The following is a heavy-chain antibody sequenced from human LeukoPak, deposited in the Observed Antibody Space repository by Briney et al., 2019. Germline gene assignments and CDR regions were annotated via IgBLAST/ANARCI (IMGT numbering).Heavy chain of an antibody. CDR2: RSNDGSNK. J-gene: IGHJ4*02. V-gene: IGHV3-30*18. Sequence: GPRLLSCAAAGFTFRTYGMHGVRPARGKGLEWVAFRSNDGSNKYYADSVKGRFTISRDNSKDTLYLQMNTLRAEDTAVYYCAKALGYCSGGSCYFDYWGQGTLVTVSS. CDR1: GFTFRTYG. D-gene: IGHD2-15*01. CDR3: AKALGYCSGGSCYFDY.